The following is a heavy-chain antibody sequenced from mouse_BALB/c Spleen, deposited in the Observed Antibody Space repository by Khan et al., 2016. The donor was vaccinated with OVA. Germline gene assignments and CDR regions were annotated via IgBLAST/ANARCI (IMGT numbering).Heavy chain of an antibody. CDR1: GFSLTGYG. D-gene: IGHD2-10*01. J-gene: IGHJ4*01. CDR2: IWGDGST. Sequence: QVQLQQSGPGLVAPSQSLSITCTVSGFSLTGYGVNWVRQPPGKGLEWLGMIWGDGSTDYNSALKSRLRITKDNSKSQVFLKMNSLQTDDTARYYCARAYYANYREAMDYWGQGNSVTVSS. CDR3: ARAYYANYREAMDY. V-gene: IGHV2-6-7*01.